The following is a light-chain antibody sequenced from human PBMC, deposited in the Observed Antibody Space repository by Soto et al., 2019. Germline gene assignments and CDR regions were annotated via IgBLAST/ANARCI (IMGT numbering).Light chain of an antibody. CDR3: QQYNSYPT. CDR2: DAS. V-gene: IGKV1-5*01. CDR1: QSISSW. Sequence: DIQMTQSPSTLSESVGDRVTITCRASQSISSWLAWYQQKPGKAPKLLIYDASSLESGVPSRFSSSGSGTESTLTIRSLHPDDYATYYRQQYNSYPTFGQGTKVEIK. J-gene: IGKJ1*01.